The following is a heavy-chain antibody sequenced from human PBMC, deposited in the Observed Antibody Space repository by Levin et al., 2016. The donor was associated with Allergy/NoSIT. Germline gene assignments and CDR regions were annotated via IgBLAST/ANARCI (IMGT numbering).Heavy chain of an antibody. CDR3: ARDRPVAGSRDFDY. V-gene: IGHV3-21*01. Sequence: GESLKISCAASGFTFSSYSMNWVRQAPGKGLEWVSSISSSSSYIYYADSVKGRFTISRDNAKNSLYLQMNSLRAEDTAVYYCARDRPVAGSRDFDYWGQGTLVTVSS. CDR1: GFTFSSYS. CDR2: ISSSSSYI. J-gene: IGHJ4*02. D-gene: IGHD6-19*01.